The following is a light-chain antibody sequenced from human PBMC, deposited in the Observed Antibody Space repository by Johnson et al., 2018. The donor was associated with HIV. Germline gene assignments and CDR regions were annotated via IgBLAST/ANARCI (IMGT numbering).Light chain of an antibody. Sequence: QSVLTQPPSVSAAPGQKVTISCSGSSSNIGNNYVSWYQQLPGTAPKLLIYENNKRPSGIPDRFSGSKSGTSATLGITGLQTGDEADYYCGKVDSSLSPYVFGTGAKVAVL. CDR2: ENN. CDR3: GKVDSSLSPYV. J-gene: IGLJ1*01. CDR1: SSNIGNNY. V-gene: IGLV1-51*02.